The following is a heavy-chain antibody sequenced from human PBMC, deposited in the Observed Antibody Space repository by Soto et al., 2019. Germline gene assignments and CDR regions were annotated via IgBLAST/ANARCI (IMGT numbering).Heavy chain of an antibody. Sequence: QVQLQQWGAGLLKPSETLSLTCAVYCGSFSGYYWSWIRQPPGKVLEWMGEINHSGSTNYNPSLKSRVTISVDTSKNQSSLNLSCVTAAATALSYCARTRRKVTMFLGGILWFDPGGQGTLVTVSS. CDR1: CGSFSGYY. J-gene: IGHJ5*02. V-gene: IGHV4-34*01. CDR2: INHSGST. D-gene: IGHD3-10*01. CDR3: ARTRRKVTMFLGGILWFDP.